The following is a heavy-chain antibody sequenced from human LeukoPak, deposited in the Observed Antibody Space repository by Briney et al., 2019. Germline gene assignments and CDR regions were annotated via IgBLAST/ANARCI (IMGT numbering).Heavy chain of an antibody. CDR2: IYAGGST. V-gene: IGHV3-66*02. Sequence: GESLRLSCAVSGLTVSSTYMSWVRQAPGKGLEWVSVIYAGGSTYYADSVKGRFTISRDNSKNTLHLQMNSLRPDDTALYYCARGGGAFCGADCYRNFDYWGQGALVTASS. CDR1: GLTVSSTY. CDR3: ARGGGAFCGADCYRNFDY. D-gene: IGHD2-21*02. J-gene: IGHJ4*02.